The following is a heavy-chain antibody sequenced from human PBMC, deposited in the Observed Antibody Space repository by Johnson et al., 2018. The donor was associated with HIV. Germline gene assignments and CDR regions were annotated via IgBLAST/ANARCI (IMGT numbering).Heavy chain of an antibody. CDR1: GFTFDDYA. Sequence: EVQLVESGGGLVQPGRSLRLSCAASGFTFDDYAMHWVRQAPGKGLEWVSVIYSGGSTYYADSVKGRFTISRDNSKNTLYLQMNSLRADETAMYYCARRVGVFRSSHGAFDIWGQGTMFAVSS. CDR3: ARRVGVFRSSHGAFDI. D-gene: IGHD3-10*01. V-gene: IGHV3-66*02. J-gene: IGHJ3*02. CDR2: IYSGGST.